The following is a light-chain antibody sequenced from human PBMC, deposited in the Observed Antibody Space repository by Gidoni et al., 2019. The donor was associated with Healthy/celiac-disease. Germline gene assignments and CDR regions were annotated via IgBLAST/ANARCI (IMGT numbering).Light chain of an antibody. Sequence: EIELTQSPATLSLSPGERATLSCRASQSVSSYLAWYQQKPGQAPRLLFYDASNRATGIPAWFSGSGSGTYFPLTLSSLEPEDFAFYYCQPRSNWPPTFGQGTKLEIK. CDR2: DAS. CDR1: QSVSSY. V-gene: IGKV3-11*01. CDR3: QPRSNWPPT. J-gene: IGKJ2*01.